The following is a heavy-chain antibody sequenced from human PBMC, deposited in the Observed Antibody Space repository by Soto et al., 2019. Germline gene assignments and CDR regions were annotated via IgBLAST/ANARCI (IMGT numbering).Heavy chain of an antibody. V-gene: IGHV3-23*01. CDR2: ISGSGGST. CDR3: AKDLIPAYGDYFAFDI. Sequence: PGGSLRLSCAASGFTFSSYAMSWVRQAPGKGLEWVSAISGSGGSTYYADSVKGRFTISRDNSKNTLYLQMNSLRAEDTAVYYCAKDLIPAYGDYFAFDIWSQGTMVTVSS. J-gene: IGHJ3*02. CDR1: GFTFSSYA. D-gene: IGHD4-17*01.